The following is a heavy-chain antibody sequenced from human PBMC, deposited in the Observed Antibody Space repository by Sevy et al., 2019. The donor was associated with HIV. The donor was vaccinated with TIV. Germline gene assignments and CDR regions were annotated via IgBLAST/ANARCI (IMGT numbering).Heavy chain of an antibody. V-gene: IGHV3-30-3*01. CDR1: GFTFCSYA. D-gene: IGHD3-16*02. J-gene: IGHJ3*02. CDR3: ARAEGVWGSYRYSTFDI. Sequence: GESLKISCAASGFTFCSYAMHWVRQAPGKGLEWVAVISSDGSNKYYAVSVKGRFTISRDNSKNTLYLQMNSLRAEDTAVYYCARAEGVWGSYRYSTFDIWGQGSMVTVSS. CDR2: ISSDGSNK.